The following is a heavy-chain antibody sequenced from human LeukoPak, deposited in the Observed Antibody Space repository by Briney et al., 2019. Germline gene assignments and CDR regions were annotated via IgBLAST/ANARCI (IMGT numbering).Heavy chain of an antibody. CDR1: GFTVSSNY. V-gene: IGHV3-53*01. CDR3: ARDQEGAYYDFWSGYYLGRYFDY. D-gene: IGHD3-3*01. J-gene: IGHJ4*02. Sequence: PGGSLRLSCAASGFTVSSNYMSWVRQAPGKGLEWVSVIYSGGSTYYADSVKGRFTISRDNAKNSLYLQMNSLRAEDTAVYYCARDQEGAYYDFWSGYYLGRYFDYWGQGTLVTVSS. CDR2: IYSGGST.